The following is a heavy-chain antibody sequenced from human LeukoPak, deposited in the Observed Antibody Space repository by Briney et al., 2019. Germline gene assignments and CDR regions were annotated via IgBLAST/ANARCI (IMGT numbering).Heavy chain of an antibody. V-gene: IGHV4-34*01. D-gene: IGHD2-2*03. CDR2: INHSGST. CDR1: GGSFSGYY. J-gene: IGHJ3*02. Sequence: PSETLSLTCAVYGGSFSGYYWSWIRQPPGKGLEWIGEINHSGSTNYNPSLKSRVTISVDTSKNQFSLKLSSVTAADTAVYYCARGWMEIRASDIWGQGTMVTVSS. CDR3: ARGWMEIRASDI.